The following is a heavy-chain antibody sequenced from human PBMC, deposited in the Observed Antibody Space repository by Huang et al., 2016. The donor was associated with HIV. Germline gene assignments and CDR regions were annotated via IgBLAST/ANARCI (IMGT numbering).Heavy chain of an antibody. V-gene: IGHV3-7*01. Sequence: VESGGRSVQPGGSIRLSCVGSTFTFGAYWMSWVRQPPGKGLEWVANIKQDETEKYYVGSVKGQFNISRDNAKKVLFLEMDALRVEDTAIYFCATKTAGMDIWGQGTTVIVSS. J-gene: IGHJ6*02. CDR1: TFTFGAYW. CDR3: ATKTAGMDI. CDR2: IKQDETEK.